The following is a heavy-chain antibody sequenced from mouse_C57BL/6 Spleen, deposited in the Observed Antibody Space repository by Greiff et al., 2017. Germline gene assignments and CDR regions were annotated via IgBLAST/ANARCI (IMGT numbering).Heavy chain of an antibody. J-gene: IGHJ3*01. CDR1: GFTFSSYA. CDR2: ISSGGDYT. V-gene: IGHV5-9-1*02. CDR3: TRDRDYYGSSPFAY. Sequence: EVQLVESGEGLVKPGGSLKLSCAASGFTFSSYAMSWVRQTPEKRLEWVAYISSGGDYTYYADTVKGRFTISRDNARNTQYLQMSSLKSEDTAMYYCTRDRDYYGSSPFAYWGQGTLVTVSA. D-gene: IGHD1-1*01.